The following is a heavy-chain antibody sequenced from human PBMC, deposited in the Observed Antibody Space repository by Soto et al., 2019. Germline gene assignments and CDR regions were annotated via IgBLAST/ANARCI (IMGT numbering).Heavy chain of an antibody. CDR2: TNSDGSDT. D-gene: IGHD6-19*01. J-gene: IGHJ4*02. CDR3: AIDRGWSLFVD. V-gene: IGHV3-74*01. CDR1: GFTFSSYW. Sequence: GGSLRLSCAASGFTFSSYWMSWVRQAPGKGLVCVSRTNSDGSDTSYAASVKGRFTISRDNAKNTLYLQMNSLRAEDTAVYYCAIDRGWSLFVDSGPGPLVNVSS.